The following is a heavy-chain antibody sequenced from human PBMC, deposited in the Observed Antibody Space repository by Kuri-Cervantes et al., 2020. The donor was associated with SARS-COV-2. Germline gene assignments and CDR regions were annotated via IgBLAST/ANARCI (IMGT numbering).Heavy chain of an antibody. Sequence: SVNVSCKASGYTFTDYYMHWVRQAPGQGLEWMGWINPNSGGTNYAQKFQDRVTMTRDTSISTAYMELSRLRSDDTAVYYCASNSNYWYYGMDVWGQGTTVTVSS. CDR2: INPNSGGT. V-gene: IGHV1-2*02. D-gene: IGHD4-11*01. J-gene: IGHJ6*02. CDR1: GYTFTDYY. CDR3: ASNSNYWYYGMDV.